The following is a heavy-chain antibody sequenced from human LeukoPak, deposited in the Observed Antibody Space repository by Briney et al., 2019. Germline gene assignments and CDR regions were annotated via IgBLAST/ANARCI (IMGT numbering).Heavy chain of an antibody. CDR1: GYTFTGYY. J-gene: IGHJ4*02. D-gene: IGHD2-2*01. Sequence: ASVKVSCKASGYTFTGYYMHWVRQAPGQGLEWMGWINPNSGGTNYAQKFQGRVTMTRDTSISTAYMELSRLRSDDTAVYYCARGRSVVVPAAIYFDYWGQGTLVTVSS. CDR3: ARGRSVVVPAAIYFDY. CDR2: INPNSGGT. V-gene: IGHV1-2*02.